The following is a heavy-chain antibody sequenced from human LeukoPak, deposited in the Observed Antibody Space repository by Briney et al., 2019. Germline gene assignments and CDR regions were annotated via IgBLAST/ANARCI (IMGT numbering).Heavy chain of an antibody. CDR2: IYYSGST. V-gene: IGHV4-59*08. CDR1: GGSISSYY. Sequence: SETLSLTCTVSGGSISSYYWSWIRQPPGKGLEWIGYIYYSGSTNYNPSLKSRVTISVDTSKNQFSLKLSSVTAADTAVYYCARKDIVVVVAATRRTGWFDPWGQGTLVTVSS. CDR3: ARKDIVVVVAATRRTGWFDP. D-gene: IGHD2-15*01. J-gene: IGHJ5*02.